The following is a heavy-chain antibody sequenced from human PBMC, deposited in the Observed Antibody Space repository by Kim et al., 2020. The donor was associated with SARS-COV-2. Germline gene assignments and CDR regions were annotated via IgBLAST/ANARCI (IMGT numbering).Heavy chain of an antibody. D-gene: IGHD6-6*01. Sequence: SETLSLTCTVSGGSIISGDYYWSWIRQHPGQGLEWIGHIDYTGTTYYNPSLKSRVFMSVDTSKTHFSLNLSSVIAADSAVYYCACVCVEGRRQYYFDYWGQGSLVTVSS. CDR2: IDYTGTT. J-gene: IGHJ4*02. CDR3: ACVCVEGRRQYYFDY. CDR1: GGSIISGDYY. V-gene: IGHV4-31*03.